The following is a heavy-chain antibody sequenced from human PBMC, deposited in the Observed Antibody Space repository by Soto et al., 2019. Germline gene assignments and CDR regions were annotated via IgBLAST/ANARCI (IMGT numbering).Heavy chain of an antibody. V-gene: IGHV3-33*01. Sequence: QVQLVESGGGVVQPGRSLRLSCAASGFTFSSYGMHWVRQAPGKGLEWVAVIWYDGSNKYYADSVKGRVTISRDNSKNPLYLQMNSLRAADTAVYYCAGHHSSSWHSIDYWGQGTLVTVSS. D-gene: IGHD6-13*01. CDR3: AGHHSSSWHSIDY. CDR1: GFTFSSYG. J-gene: IGHJ4*02. CDR2: IWYDGSNK.